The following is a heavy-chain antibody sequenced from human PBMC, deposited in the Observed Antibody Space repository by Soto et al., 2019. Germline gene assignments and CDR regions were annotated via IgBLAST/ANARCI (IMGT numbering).Heavy chain of an antibody. CDR2: ISGSGGST. V-gene: IGHV3-23*01. Sequence: GGSLRLSCAASGFTFSSYAMSWVRQAPGKGLEWVSAISGSGGSTYYADSVKGRFTLSRDNSKNMLHLQMNSLRAEDTAVYYCAKGRGGSYSGYFDYWGQGTLVTVSS. J-gene: IGHJ4*02. CDR3: AKGRGGSYSGYFDY. D-gene: IGHD1-26*01. CDR1: GFTFSSYA.